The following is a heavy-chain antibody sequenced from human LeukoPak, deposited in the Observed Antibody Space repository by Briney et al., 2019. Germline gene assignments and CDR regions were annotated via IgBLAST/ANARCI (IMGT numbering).Heavy chain of an antibody. Sequence: GGSLRLSCAASRFTFSNYGVNWVRQAPGKGLEWVSVIYSGGSTYYADSVKGRFTISRDNSKNTLYLQMNSLRAEDTAVYYCARDLRNGMDVWGQGTTVTVSS. CDR3: ARDLRNGMDV. V-gene: IGHV3-53*01. CDR1: RFTFSNYG. CDR2: IYSGGST. J-gene: IGHJ6*02.